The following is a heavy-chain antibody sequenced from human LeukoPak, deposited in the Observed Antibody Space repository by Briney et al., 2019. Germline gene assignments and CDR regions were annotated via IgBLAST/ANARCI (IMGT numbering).Heavy chain of an antibody. J-gene: IGHJ6*02. Sequence: GGSLRLSCAASGFTLSSYAMHWVRQAPGKGREWVAVISYDGSNKYYADSVKGLFTISRDNSKNTLYLQMNSLRDEDTAVYYCARERGDGYNWYYYGMDVWGQGTTVTVSS. CDR2: ISYDGSNK. D-gene: IGHD5-24*01. CDR1: GFTLSSYA. CDR3: ARERGDGYNWYYYGMDV. V-gene: IGHV3-30-3*01.